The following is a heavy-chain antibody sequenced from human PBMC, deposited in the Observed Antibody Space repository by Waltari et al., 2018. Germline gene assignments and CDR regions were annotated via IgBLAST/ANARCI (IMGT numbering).Heavy chain of an antibody. D-gene: IGHD1-1*01. CDR2: VSYRGIT. J-gene: IGHJ4*02. Sequence: QVQLQESGPGLVKPSQTLTLTCTVSSGSISIPDYFWSWIRQAPGKGLEWIGSVSYRGITYYNPSLESRVTMSVDTSKNQFSLNLNSMTAADAAVYYCARTTFVRYFDYWGQGTLVTVSS. V-gene: IGHV4-30-4*01. CDR1: SGSISIPDYF. CDR3: ARTTFVRYFDY.